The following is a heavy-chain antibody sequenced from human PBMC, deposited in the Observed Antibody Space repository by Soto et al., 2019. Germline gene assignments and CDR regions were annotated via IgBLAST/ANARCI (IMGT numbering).Heavy chain of an antibody. Sequence: PSETLSLTCAVYGGSFSGYYWSWIRQPPGKGLEWIGEINHSGSTNYNPSLKSRVTISVDTSKNQFSLKLGSVTAADTAVYYCAAGGGLPRYYWGQGTLVTVSS. J-gene: IGHJ4*02. D-gene: IGHD5-12*01. CDR1: GGSFSGYY. V-gene: IGHV4-34*01. CDR2: INHSGST. CDR3: AAGGGLPRYY.